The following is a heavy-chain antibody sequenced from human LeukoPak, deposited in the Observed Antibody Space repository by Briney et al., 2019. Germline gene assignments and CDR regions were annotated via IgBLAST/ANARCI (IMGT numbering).Heavy chain of an antibody. V-gene: IGHV4-59*01. CDR1: GGSISSYY. Sequence: SETLSLTCTVSGGSISSYYWSWIRQPPGKGLEWIGYVYYSGSTNYNPSLESRVTISVDTSKNQFSLKLSSLTAADTAVFYCAGDIWKDWYFDLWGRGTLVTVSS. CDR3: AGDIWKDWYFDL. CDR2: VYYSGST. J-gene: IGHJ2*01. D-gene: IGHD1-1*01.